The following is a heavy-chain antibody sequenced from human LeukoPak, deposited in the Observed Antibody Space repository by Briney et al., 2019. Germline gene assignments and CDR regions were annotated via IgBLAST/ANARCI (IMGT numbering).Heavy chain of an antibody. CDR2: IYHSGST. CDR1: GYSISSGYY. V-gene: IGHV4-38-2*01. Sequence: SETLSLTCADSGYSISSGYYWGWVRQPPGKGLEWIGSIYHSGSTYYNPSLKSRVTISVDTSKNQFSLKLSSVTAADTAVYYCARHSWGPYYDFWSGSEDPYNWFDPWGQGTLVTVSS. D-gene: IGHD3-3*01. J-gene: IGHJ5*02. CDR3: ARHSWGPYYDFWSGSEDPYNWFDP.